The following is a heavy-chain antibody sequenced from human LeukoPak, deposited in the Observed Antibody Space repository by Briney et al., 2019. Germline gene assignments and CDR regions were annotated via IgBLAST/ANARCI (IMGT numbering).Heavy chain of an antibody. CDR1: GLAVSTNY. D-gene: IGHD2-15*01. Sequence: GGSLRLSCAASGLAVSTNYMNWVRQAPGKGLEWVSVIYSDDSTYYADSVNGRFTISRDSSSNTLYLQMNSLRVDDSAVYYCARLRSGYFLDYWGQGTLVTVSS. J-gene: IGHJ4*02. V-gene: IGHV3-53*01. CDR2: IYSDDST. CDR3: ARLRSGYFLDY.